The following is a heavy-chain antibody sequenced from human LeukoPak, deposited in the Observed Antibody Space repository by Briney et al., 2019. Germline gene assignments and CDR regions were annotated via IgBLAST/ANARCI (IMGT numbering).Heavy chain of an antibody. D-gene: IGHD1-7*01. V-gene: IGHV3-48*04. CDR2: IRSSSSTI. J-gene: IGHJ4*02. Sequence: QPGGSLRLSCAASGFTFSSYSMNWVRQAPGKGLEWISYIRSSSSTIYYADSMKGRFTISRDNAKNSLYLQMNSLRAEDTAVYYCARMNYISSGWGAPFDYWGQGTLVTVSS. CDR1: GFTFSSYS. CDR3: ARMNYISSGWGAPFDY.